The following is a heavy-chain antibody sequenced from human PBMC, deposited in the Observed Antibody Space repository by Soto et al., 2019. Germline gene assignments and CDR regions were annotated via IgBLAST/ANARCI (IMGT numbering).Heavy chain of an antibody. CDR1: GGTFSSYA. J-gene: IGHJ4*02. CDR2: IIPIFGTA. Sequence: QVQLVQSGAEVKKPGSSVKVSCKASGGTFSSYAISWVRQAPGQGLEWMGGIIPIFGTANYAQKFQGRVTITADESTSTAYMELGSLRSEDTAVYYCAREKGRIAVAGINPFDHWGQGTLVTVSS. CDR3: AREKGRIAVAGINPFDH. V-gene: IGHV1-69*01. D-gene: IGHD6-19*01.